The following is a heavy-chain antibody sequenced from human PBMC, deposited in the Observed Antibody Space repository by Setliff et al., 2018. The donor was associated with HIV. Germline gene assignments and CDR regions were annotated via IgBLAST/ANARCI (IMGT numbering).Heavy chain of an antibody. CDR2: INPNSGGT. V-gene: IGHV1-2*02. D-gene: IGHD4-17*01. CDR3: AREGPYGDYFDY. Sequence: ASVKVSCKASGDTLTGYYIHWVRQAPGQGLEWMGWINPNSGGTKYAQKFQGRVTLTWDTFSSLGYMEVRSLRSDDTAVFYCAREGPYGDYFDYWGQGTLVTVSS. J-gene: IGHJ4*02. CDR1: GDTLTGYY.